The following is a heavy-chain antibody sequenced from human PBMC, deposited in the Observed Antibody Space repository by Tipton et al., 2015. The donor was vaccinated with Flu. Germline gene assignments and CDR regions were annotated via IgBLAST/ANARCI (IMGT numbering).Heavy chain of an antibody. V-gene: IGHV4-59*01. D-gene: IGHD3-3*01. CDR2: IYYSGNT. Sequence: TLSLTCSVSGGSISTYYWNWIRQPPGKGLEWIGYIYYSGNTYYNPSLKSRVTISVDTSKNQFSLNLRSLTAADTAVYYCARGPFWSASPDYWGQGALVTVSS. CDR1: GGSISTYY. CDR3: ARGPFWSASPDY. J-gene: IGHJ4*02.